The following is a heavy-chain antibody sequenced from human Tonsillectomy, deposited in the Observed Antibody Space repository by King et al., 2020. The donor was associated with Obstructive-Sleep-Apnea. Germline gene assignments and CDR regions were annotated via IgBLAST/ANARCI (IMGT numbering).Heavy chain of an antibody. V-gene: IGHV5-10-1*03. D-gene: IGHD3-10*01. CDR1: GYSFTSYW. J-gene: IGHJ4*02. CDR2: IDPSDSYT. Sequence: VQLVESGAEVKKPGESLRISCKGSGYSFTSYWISWVRQMPGKGLEWMGRIDPSDSYTNYSPSFQGNVTISTDKSISTAYLQWSSLKASDTAVYYCARQDYYGSGSYGFYFDNWGQGTLVTVSS. CDR3: ARQDYYGSGSYGFYFDN.